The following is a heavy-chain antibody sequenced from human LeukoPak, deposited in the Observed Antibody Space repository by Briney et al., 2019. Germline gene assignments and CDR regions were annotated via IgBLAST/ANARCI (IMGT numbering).Heavy chain of an antibody. CDR2: ISAYNGNT. V-gene: IGHV1-18*04. J-gene: IGHJ4*02. CDR3: AKDDSTFAARPDYFDY. Sequence: ASVKVSCKCSVSAFTSYSISWGRQAPGHRLEGLGWISAYNGNTNYAQKLQGRVTMTTDTSTSTAYMELRSLRSDDTAVYYCAKDDSTFAARPDYFDYWGQGTLVTVSS. CDR1: VSAFTSYS. D-gene: IGHD6-6*01.